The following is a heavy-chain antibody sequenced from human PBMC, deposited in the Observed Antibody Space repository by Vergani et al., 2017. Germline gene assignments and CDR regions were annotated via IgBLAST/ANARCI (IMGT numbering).Heavy chain of an antibody. D-gene: IGHD3-9*01. CDR3: ERXILTNYIMDVWDY. J-gene: IGHJ4*02. Sequence: EVQLLESGGGLVQPGGSLRLSCAASGFTFRSYAMSWVRQAPGKGLEWVSAISGSSGRTYNADSVKGRFTIPRDNSKNTLYLQMHSLRAEDTAIYYCERXILTNYIMDVWDYWGQGTLVTVSS. V-gene: IGHV3-23*01. CDR2: ISGSSGRT. CDR1: GFTFRSYA.